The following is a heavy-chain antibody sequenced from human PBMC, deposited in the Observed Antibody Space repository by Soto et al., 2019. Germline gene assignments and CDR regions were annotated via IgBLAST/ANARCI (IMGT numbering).Heavy chain of an antibody. J-gene: IGHJ4*02. CDR2: VSYDGIDE. D-gene: IGHD1-1*01. CDR3: AKELREMATTTPDY. Sequence: QVHLVESGGGVVQPGRFLRLSCAASGFNFTSFGIHWVRQAPGKWLEWVAVVSYDGIDENYADSVKGRFSISRDNSKNTVYLQMNSLRGEDTAVYYCAKELREMATTTPDYWGQGTLVTFAA. V-gene: IGHV3-30*18. CDR1: GFNFTSFG.